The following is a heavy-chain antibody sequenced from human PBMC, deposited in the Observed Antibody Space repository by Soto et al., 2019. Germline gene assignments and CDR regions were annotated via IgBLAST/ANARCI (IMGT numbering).Heavy chain of an antibody. CDR3: ARGYYYGSGSPPLDY. CDR2: IFSNDEK. D-gene: IGHD3-10*01. V-gene: IGHV2-26*01. Sequence: QVTLKESGPVLVKPTETLTLTCTVSGFSLSNARMGVSWIRQPPGKALEWLAYIFSNDEKSYSTSLKSRLTISKDTSKSQVVLTMTNMDPVDTATYYCARGYYYGSGSPPLDYWGQGTLVTVSS. CDR1: GFSLSNARMG. J-gene: IGHJ4*02.